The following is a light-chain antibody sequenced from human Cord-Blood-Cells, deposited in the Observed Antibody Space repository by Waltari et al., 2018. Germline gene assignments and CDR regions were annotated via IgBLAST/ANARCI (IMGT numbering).Light chain of an antibody. Sequence: SSELTQDPAVSVALGQTVRITCQGDSLRSYYASWYQQKPGQAPVLVIYGKNNRPSGIPGRFSGSHAGNTASLTITGAQAEDEADYFCNSRDSSGNHWVFGGGTKLTVL. J-gene: IGLJ3*02. CDR2: GKN. CDR3: NSRDSSGNHWV. CDR1: SLRSYY. V-gene: IGLV3-19*01.